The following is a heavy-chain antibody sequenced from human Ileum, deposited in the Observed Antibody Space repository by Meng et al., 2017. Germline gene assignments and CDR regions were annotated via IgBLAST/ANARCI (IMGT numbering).Heavy chain of an antibody. Sequence: GESLKISCAASGFTFSSFWMSWVRQAPGKGLEWLANIKQDGSEKYYVDSVKGRFTISRDNAKNSLYLQMNSLRAEDTAIYYCASTLVASPGYDWGLGTLVTVSS. D-gene: IGHD5-12*01. CDR3: ASTLVASPGYD. CDR2: IKQDGSEK. V-gene: IGHV3-7*01. CDR1: GFTFSSFW. J-gene: IGHJ4*02.